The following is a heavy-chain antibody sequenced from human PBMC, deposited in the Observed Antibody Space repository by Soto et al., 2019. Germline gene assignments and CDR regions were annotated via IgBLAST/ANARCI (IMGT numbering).Heavy chain of an antibody. J-gene: IGHJ5*02. CDR1: GYTFTSYS. CDR2: INVGNGNT. CDR3: ARERWGSGSRWFDP. Sequence: ASVKVSCKASGYTFTSYSMHWVRQAPGQRLEWMGWINVGNGNTKYSQKFQGRVAITTDTSASTAYMELSSLTSEDTAVYYCARERWGSGSRWFDPWGQGTLVTVSS. V-gene: IGHV1-3*01. D-gene: IGHD6-19*01.